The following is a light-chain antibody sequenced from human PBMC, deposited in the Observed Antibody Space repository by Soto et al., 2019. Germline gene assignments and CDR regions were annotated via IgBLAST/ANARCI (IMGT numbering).Light chain of an antibody. V-gene: IGKV3-15*01. Sequence: THSAAAVSVKPRERATLXCSVSQSVSSNLAWYQQKPGQAPRLLIYGASTRATGIPARFSGSGSGTEFTLTISILQSEDFAVYYCQQYITWPLIPSGQGT. CDR1: QSVSSN. CDR2: GAS. CDR3: QQYITWPLIP. J-gene: IGKJ5*01.